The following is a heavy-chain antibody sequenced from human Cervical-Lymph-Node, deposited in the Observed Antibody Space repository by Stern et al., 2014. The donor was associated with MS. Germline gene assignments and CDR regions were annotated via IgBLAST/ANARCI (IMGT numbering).Heavy chain of an antibody. J-gene: IGHJ2*01. CDR3: ARFTTGSFYYFDL. CDR1: GYSFSTYW. CDR2: IYPADSDT. V-gene: IGHV5-51*01. D-gene: IGHD3-22*01. Sequence: EVQLLESGAEMKKPGESLKISCKGSGYSFSTYWIAWVRQMPGKGLEWMGVIYPADSDTRYSPSFQGQVTISADKSIRTAYLQWSSLKASDTAMYYCARFTTGSFYYFDLWGRGTLVTVSS.